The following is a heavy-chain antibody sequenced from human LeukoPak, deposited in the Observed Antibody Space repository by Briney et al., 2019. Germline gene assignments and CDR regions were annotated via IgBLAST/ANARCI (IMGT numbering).Heavy chain of an antibody. D-gene: IGHD3-22*01. V-gene: IGHV4-59*08. J-gene: IGHJ4*02. Sequence: SETLSLTCTVSGCSISSYYWSWIRQPPGKGLEWIGYIYYSGSTKYNPSPKSRVTISVDTSKNQFSLKLSYVTAADTAVYYCARHDGSSGYWPLGYWGQGTLVTVSS. CDR1: GCSISSYY. CDR2: IYYSGST. CDR3: ARHDGSSGYWPLGY.